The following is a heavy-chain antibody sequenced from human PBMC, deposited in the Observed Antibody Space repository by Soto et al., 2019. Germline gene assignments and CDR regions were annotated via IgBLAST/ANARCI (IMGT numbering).Heavy chain of an antibody. D-gene: IGHD6-6*01. Sequence: SVKVSCKASGGTFSSYAISWVRQAPGQGLEWMGGIIPIFGTANYAQKFQGRVTITADESTSTAYMELSSLRSEDTAVYYCARVGEYSSSSGDLDYWGQGTLVTVSS. V-gene: IGHV1-69*13. CDR1: GGTFSSYA. CDR3: ARVGEYSSSSGDLDY. CDR2: IIPIFGTA. J-gene: IGHJ4*02.